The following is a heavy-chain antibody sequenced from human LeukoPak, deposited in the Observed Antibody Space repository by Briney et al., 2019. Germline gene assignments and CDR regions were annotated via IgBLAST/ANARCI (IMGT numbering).Heavy chain of an antibody. J-gene: IGHJ4*02. Sequence: SETLSLTCTVSGYSISSGYYWGWIRQPPGKGLEWIGYIFYNGNTNYNLSLKSRVTMSMDTSKNRFSLRLSSVTAADTALYFCAREEQSVGPYFDYWGQGILVTVSS. V-gene: IGHV4-38-2*02. CDR3: AREEQSVGPYFDY. D-gene: IGHD3-10*01. CDR1: GYSISSGYY. CDR2: IFYNGNT.